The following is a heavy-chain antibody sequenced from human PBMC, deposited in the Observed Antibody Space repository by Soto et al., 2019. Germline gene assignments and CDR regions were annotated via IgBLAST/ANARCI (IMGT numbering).Heavy chain of an antibody. J-gene: IGHJ5*02. D-gene: IGHD1-26*01. CDR1: GGSFSGYY. V-gene: IGHV4-34*01. Sequence: QVQLQQWGAGLLKPSETLSLTCAVYGGSFSGYYWSWIRQPPGKGLEWIGEINHSGSTNYNPSLKSRVTITVDTSKNQFSLKLSSVTAADTAVYYCARGGGWAQPVVWFDPWGQGTLVTVSS. CDR2: INHSGST. CDR3: ARGGGWAQPVVWFDP.